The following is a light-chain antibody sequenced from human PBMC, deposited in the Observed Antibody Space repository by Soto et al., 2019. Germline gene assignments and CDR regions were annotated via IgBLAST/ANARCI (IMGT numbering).Light chain of an antibody. CDR3: NSYTTSGTWV. CDR2: AVS. Sequence: QSALTQPASVSGSPGQSITISCTGTSSDVGGYNYVSCYQQHPGKAPKLMISAVSNRPSGVSNRFSGSKSGNTASLTISGLQTEDEADYYCNSYTTSGTWVFGGGTKVTVL. J-gene: IGLJ3*02. V-gene: IGLV2-14*01. CDR1: SSDVGGYNY.